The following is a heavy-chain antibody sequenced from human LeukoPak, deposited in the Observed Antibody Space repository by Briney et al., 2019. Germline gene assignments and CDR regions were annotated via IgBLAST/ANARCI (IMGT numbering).Heavy chain of an antibody. CDR3: ARVPRSYYYYYYMDV. CDR1: GGPISGYH. CDR2: IYYSGSS. Sequence: SETLSPTCNVSGGPISGYHWSWIRQPPGKGLEWLGYIYYSGSSNYNPSLKSRVTMSADTSKNQFSLRLSSVTAADTAVYYCARVPRSYYYYYYMDVWGKGTTVTVSS. V-gene: IGHV4-59*01. J-gene: IGHJ6*03.